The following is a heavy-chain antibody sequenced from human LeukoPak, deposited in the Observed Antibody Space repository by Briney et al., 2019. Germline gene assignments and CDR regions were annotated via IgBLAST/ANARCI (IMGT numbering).Heavy chain of an antibody. D-gene: IGHD4/OR15-4a*01. CDR2: INLNSGGT. J-gene: IGHJ6*03. CDR1: VYTFTVYY. V-gene: IGHV1-2*02. CDR3: ARSPLWCVLSYYMDV. Sequence: ASVKVSCKASVYTFTVYYMHWVRHAPGQGLEWMGWINLNSGGTNYAQKFQGRVTMTRDTSINTAYMELSRLRSDDTAVYYCARSPLWCVLSYYMDVWGKGTTVTVSS.